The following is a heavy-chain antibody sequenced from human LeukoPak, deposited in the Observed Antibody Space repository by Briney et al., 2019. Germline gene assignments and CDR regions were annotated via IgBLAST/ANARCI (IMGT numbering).Heavy chain of an antibody. D-gene: IGHD6-13*01. V-gene: IGHV3-30-3*01. CDR1: GFTFSSCA. Sequence: GGSLRLSCAASGFTFSSCAMHWVRQAPGKGLEWVAVISYDGSNKYYADSVKGRFTISRDNSKNTLYLQMNSLRAEDTAVYYCARGLIAAAGFPYYFDYWGQGTLVTVSS. CDR3: ARGLIAAAGFPYYFDY. CDR2: ISYDGSNK. J-gene: IGHJ4*02.